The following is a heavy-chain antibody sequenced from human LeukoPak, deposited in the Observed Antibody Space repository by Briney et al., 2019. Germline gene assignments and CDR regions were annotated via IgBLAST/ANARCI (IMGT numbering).Heavy chain of an antibody. D-gene: IGHD6-6*01. J-gene: IGHJ4*02. Sequence: SETLSLTCTVSGGSISSYFWSWIRQPPGTGLEWIGYVYYSGSTNYNPFLKSRVTISVDTSKNQFSLKLSSVTAADTAVYYCARFEIAARVFDYWGQGTLVTVSS. CDR2: VYYSGST. V-gene: IGHV4-59*01. CDR1: GGSISSYF. CDR3: ARFEIAARVFDY.